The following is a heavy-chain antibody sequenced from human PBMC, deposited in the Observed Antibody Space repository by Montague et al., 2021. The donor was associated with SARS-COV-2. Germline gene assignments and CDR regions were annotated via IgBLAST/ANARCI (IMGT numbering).Heavy chain of an antibody. CDR2: ISYDGSNK. J-gene: IGHJ6*02. Sequence: SLRLSCAASGFTFSSYAMHWVRQAPGKGLEWVAVISYDGSNKYYVDSVKGRFSISRDNSKNTLYLQMNSLGAEDTAVYYCARQLIVFVPAAPGSPTHETYDYAMDVWGQGTTVTVSS. CDR3: ARQLIVFVPAAPGSPTHETYDYAMDV. CDR1: GFTFSSYA. D-gene: IGHD2-2*01. V-gene: IGHV3-30*04.